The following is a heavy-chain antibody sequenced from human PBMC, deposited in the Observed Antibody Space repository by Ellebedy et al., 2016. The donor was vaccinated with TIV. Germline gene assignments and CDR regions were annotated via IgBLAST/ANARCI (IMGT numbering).Heavy chain of an antibody. D-gene: IGHD3-10*01. Sequence: MPSETLSLTCTVSGGSISSYYWSWIRQPLGKGLEWIGYIYYSGSTNYNPSLKSRVTISVDTSKNQFSLKLSSVTAADTAVYYCASSLTMLRGGMDVWGQGTTVTVSS. J-gene: IGHJ6*02. CDR2: IYYSGST. CDR1: GGSISSYY. V-gene: IGHV4-59*01. CDR3: ASSLTMLRGGMDV.